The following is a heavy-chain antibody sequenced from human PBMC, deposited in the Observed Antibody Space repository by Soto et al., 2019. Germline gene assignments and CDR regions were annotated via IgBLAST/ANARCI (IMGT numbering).Heavy chain of an antibody. Sequence: QVQLQESGPGLVKPSQTLSLTCTVSGGSISSGGYYWSWIRQHPGKGLEWIGYIYYSGSTYYNPSLKSRVTISVDTSKNQFSLKLSSVTAADTAVYYCARGDYDFWSGYSARTHYYFDYWGQGNLVTVAS. J-gene: IGHJ4*02. CDR3: ARGDYDFWSGYSARTHYYFDY. CDR2: IYYSGST. D-gene: IGHD3-3*01. CDR1: GGSISSGGYY. V-gene: IGHV4-31*03.